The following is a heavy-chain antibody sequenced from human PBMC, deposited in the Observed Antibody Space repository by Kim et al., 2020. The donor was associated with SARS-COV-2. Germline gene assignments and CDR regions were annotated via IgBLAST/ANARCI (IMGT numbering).Heavy chain of an antibody. CDR1: GFTFSSYC. Sequence: GGSLRLSCAASGFTFSSYCMHWVRQAPGKGLEWVACITSSGSDKYYADSVKGRFTISRDKAKNPLYLQMNSRRAEDTAVYYCARSAEAGADYWGQGTLVTVSS. D-gene: IGHD6-13*01. CDR2: ITSSGSDK. V-gene: IGHV3-21*05. CDR3: ARSAEAGADY. J-gene: IGHJ4*02.